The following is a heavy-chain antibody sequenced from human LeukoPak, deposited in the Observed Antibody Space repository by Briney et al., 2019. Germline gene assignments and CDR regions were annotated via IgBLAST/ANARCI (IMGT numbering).Heavy chain of an antibody. D-gene: IGHD6-19*01. V-gene: IGHV3-11*01. J-gene: IGHJ6*01. CDR1: GFTFSSYN. Sequence: GGSLRLSCAASGFTFSSYNMSWIRQAPGKGLEWVSYISSSGSTIYYADSVKGRFTTSRDNAKNSLYLQMNSLRAEDTAVYYCASPLRRISVAGSPYYYYGMEVWGEGPTVTVSS. CDR2: ISSSGSTI. CDR3: ASPLRRISVAGSPYYYYGMEV.